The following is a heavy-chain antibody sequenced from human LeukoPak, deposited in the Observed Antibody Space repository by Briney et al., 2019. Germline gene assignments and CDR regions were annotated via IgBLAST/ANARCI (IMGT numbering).Heavy chain of an antibody. Sequence: GSSVKVSCKASGYTFTYRYLHWVRQAPGQALEWMGWITPFNGNTNYAQKFQGRVTITADESTSTAYMELSSLRSEDTAVYYCARDLGPGYNWFDPWGQGTLVTVSS. V-gene: IGHV1-45*02. CDR2: ITPFNGNT. CDR1: GYTFTYRY. D-gene: IGHD1-14*01. J-gene: IGHJ5*02. CDR3: ARDLGPGYNWFDP.